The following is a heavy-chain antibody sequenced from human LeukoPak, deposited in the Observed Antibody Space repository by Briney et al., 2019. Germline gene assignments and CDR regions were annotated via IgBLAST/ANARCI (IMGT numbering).Heavy chain of an antibody. CDR3: ARDFVNYSSSSGYYYYYGMDV. CDR1: GFTFSSYW. Sequence: GGSLRLSCAASGFTFSSYWMHWVRQAPGKGLVWVSRINSDGSSTSYADSVKGRFTISRDNAKNTLYLQMNSLRAEDTAVYYCARDFVNYSSSSGYYYYYGMDVWGQGTTVTVSS. D-gene: IGHD6-6*01. J-gene: IGHJ6*02. V-gene: IGHV3-74*01. CDR2: INSDGSST.